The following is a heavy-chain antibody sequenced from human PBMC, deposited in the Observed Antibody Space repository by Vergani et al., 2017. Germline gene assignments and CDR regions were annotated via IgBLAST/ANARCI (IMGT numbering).Heavy chain of an antibody. CDR3: TTDTPTVISRDDGAFDI. Sequence: EVQLVESGGGLVKPGGSLTLSCAASGFTFSNAWMNWVRLAPGKGLEWVGRIKSNTDGGTTDYAAPVKGRFTISRDDSKNTLYLQMNSLKTEDTAVYYCTTDTPTVISRDDGAFDIWGQGTMVTVSS. CDR2: IKSNTDGGTT. D-gene: IGHD4-17*01. CDR1: GFTFSNAW. J-gene: IGHJ3*02. V-gene: IGHV3-15*07.